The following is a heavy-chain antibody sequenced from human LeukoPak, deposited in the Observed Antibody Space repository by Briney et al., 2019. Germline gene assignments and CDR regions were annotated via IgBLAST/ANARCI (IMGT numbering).Heavy chain of an antibody. D-gene: IGHD6-13*01. CDR2: ISSSSSYI. CDR1: GFTFSSYS. Sequence: GGSLRLSCAASGFTFSSYSMNWVRQAPGKGLEWVSSISSSSSYIYYADSVKGRFTISRDNAKNSLYLQMSSLRAEDTAIYYCARVGRAMAAAGFGAFDIWGQGTMVTVSS. CDR3: ARVGRAMAAAGFGAFDI. J-gene: IGHJ3*02. V-gene: IGHV3-21*04.